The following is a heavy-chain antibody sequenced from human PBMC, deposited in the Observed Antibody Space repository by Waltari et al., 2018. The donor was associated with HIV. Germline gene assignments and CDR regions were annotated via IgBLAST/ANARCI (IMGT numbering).Heavy chain of an antibody. J-gene: IGHJ3*02. V-gene: IGHV3-74*01. CDR1: GFTFSTFW. CDR2: SKSEGTST. D-gene: IGHD6-19*01. Sequence: EVQLVESGGGLVQPGGSLRLSCAASGFTFSTFWMHWVSQAPGKWLVWVSSSKSEGTSTNYADSVKGRFTISRDTAKNTLYLQMNSLTADDTAVYYCARIAVGGTRSFDIWGQGTMVTVSS. CDR3: ARIAVGGTRSFDI.